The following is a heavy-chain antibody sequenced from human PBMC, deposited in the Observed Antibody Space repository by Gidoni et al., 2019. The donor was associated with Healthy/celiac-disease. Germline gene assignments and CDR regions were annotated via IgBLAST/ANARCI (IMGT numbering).Heavy chain of an antibody. CDR2: ISSSSSYI. CDR3: ARVGSSGWYEAYYYYGMDV. Sequence: EVQLVESGGGLVKPGGSLRLSCAASGFTFSSYSMNWVRQAPGTGLEWVSSISSSSSYIYYADSVKGRFTISRDNAKNSLYLQMNSLRAEDTAVYYCARVGSSGWYEAYYYYGMDVWGQGTTVTVSS. D-gene: IGHD6-19*01. V-gene: IGHV3-21*01. J-gene: IGHJ6*02. CDR1: GFTFSSYS.